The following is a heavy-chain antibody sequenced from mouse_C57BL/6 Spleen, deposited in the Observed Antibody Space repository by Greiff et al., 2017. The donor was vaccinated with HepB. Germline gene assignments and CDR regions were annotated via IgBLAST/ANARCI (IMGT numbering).Heavy chain of an antibody. CDR1: GFSLTSYG. V-gene: IGHV2-2*01. D-gene: IGHD2-5*01. CDR3: ARNPYSNYYFDY. CDR2: IWSGGST. Sequence: VKLEESGPGLVQPSQSLSITCTVSGFSLTSYGVHWVRQSPGKGLEWLGVIWSGGSTDYNAAFISRLSISQDKSKSQVFFKMNSLQADDTAIYYCARNPYSNYYFDYWGQGTTLTVSS. J-gene: IGHJ2*01.